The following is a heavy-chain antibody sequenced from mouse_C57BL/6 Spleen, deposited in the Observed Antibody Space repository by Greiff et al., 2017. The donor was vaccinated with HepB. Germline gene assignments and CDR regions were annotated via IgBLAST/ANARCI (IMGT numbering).Heavy chain of an antibody. D-gene: IGHD2-3*01. J-gene: IGHJ3*01. CDR3: ARWGWLLRTLGVPFAY. V-gene: IGHV1-67*01. Sequence: VKLVESGPELVRPGVSVKISCKGSGYTFTDYAMHWVKQSHAKSLEWIGVISTYYGDASYNQKFKDKATMTVDKSSSTAYMELARLTSEDSAVYYCARWGWLLRTLGVPFAYWGQGTLVTVSA. CDR1: GYTFTDYA. CDR2: ISTYYGDA.